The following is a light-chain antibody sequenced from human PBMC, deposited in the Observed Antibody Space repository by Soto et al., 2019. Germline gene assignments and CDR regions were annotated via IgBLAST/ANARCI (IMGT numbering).Light chain of an antibody. CDR1: NIGSKS. V-gene: IGLV3-21*04. CDR2: YDS. CDR3: QVWDSSSDHPVV. Sequence: SYELTQPPSVSVAPGKTARITCGGNNIGSKSGHWYQQKPGQAPVLVIYYDSDRPSGIPERFSGSNSGNTATLTISRVEAGDESDYYCQVWDSSSDHPVVFGGGTKVTVL. J-gene: IGLJ2*01.